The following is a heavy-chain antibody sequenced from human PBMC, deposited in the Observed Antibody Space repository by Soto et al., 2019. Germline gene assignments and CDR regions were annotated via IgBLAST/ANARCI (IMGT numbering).Heavy chain of an antibody. D-gene: IGHD3-22*01. V-gene: IGHV1-18*01. CDR1: GYTFTSYG. Sequence: QVQLVQSGAEVKKPGASVKVSCKASGYTFTSYGISWVRQSPGQGLEWMGWISAYNGKTNYVQKLQGRVTMTTDTSTSTAYMELRSLRSDDTAVYYCARDSLMIDVIDAFDIWGQGTMVTVSS. J-gene: IGHJ3*02. CDR2: ISAYNGKT. CDR3: ARDSLMIDVIDAFDI.